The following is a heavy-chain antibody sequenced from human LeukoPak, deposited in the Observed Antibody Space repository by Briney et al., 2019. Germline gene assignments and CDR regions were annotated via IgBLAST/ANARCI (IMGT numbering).Heavy chain of an antibody. CDR1: GFTFSSYS. V-gene: IGHV3-21*01. J-gene: IGHJ3*02. D-gene: IGHD3-3*01. Sequence: GSLRLSCAASGFTFSSYSMNWVRQAPGKGLEWVSSISSSSSYIYYADSVKGRFTISRDNAKNSLYLQMNSLRAEDTAVYYCARDSKNYDFWSGYSNDAFDIWGQGTMVTVSS. CDR3: ARDSKNYDFWSGYSNDAFDI. CDR2: ISSSSSYI.